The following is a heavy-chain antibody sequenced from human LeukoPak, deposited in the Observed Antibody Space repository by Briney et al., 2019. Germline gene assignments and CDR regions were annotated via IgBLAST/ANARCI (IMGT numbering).Heavy chain of an antibody. J-gene: IGHJ5*02. CDR1: GFTFSDYY. V-gene: IGHV3-11*04. Sequence: PGGSLRLSCAASGFTFSDYYMSWIRQAPGKGLEWLSYISKNGKTIYYADSVKGRFTISRDNAKNSLYLQMDSLRPEDTAVYYCIRDGLGTSPYDLWGQGALVTVSS. D-gene: IGHD7-27*01. CDR2: ISKNGKTI. CDR3: IRDGLGTSPYDL.